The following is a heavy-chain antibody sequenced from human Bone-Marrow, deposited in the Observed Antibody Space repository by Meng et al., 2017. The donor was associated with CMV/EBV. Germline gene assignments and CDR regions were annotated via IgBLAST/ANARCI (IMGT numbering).Heavy chain of an antibody. Sequence: GESLKISCAASGFTFSSYSMNWVRQAPGKGLDWVSYISSSSSTIYYADSVKGRFTISRDNAKNALYLQINSLRAEDTAVDYCARDGAYSSSPFGYYGMDVWGQGTTVTVSS. J-gene: IGHJ6*02. CDR2: ISSSSSTI. CDR3: ARDGAYSSSPFGYYGMDV. CDR1: GFTFSSYS. V-gene: IGHV3-48*04. D-gene: IGHD6-6*01.